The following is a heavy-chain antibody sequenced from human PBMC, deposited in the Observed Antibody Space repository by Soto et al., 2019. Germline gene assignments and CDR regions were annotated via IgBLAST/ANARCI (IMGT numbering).Heavy chain of an antibody. J-gene: IGHJ4*02. V-gene: IGHV3-74*01. CDR2: INSDGSTT. D-gene: IGHD3-9*01. Sequence: GGSLSLPCSVSGITVSSHCMHWVRQAPGKGLVWVSRINSDGSTTSYADSVTGRFTISRDNAKNTLYLQMNSLRAEDTAVYYCARAEYDILTIFDYLVQGTLVTVTP. CDR3: ARAEYDILTIFDY. CDR1: GITVSSHC.